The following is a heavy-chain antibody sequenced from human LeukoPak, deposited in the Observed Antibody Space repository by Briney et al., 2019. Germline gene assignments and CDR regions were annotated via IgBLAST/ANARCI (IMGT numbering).Heavy chain of an antibody. CDR1: GYTFTSYA. J-gene: IGHJ5*02. CDR3: ARCAPPDSSGWYFVGWFDP. CDR2: INAGNGNT. V-gene: IGHV1-3*01. Sequence: ASVKDSCKASGYTFTSYAMHWVRQAPGQRLEWMGWINAGNGNTKYSQKFQGRVTITRDTSASTAYMELSSLRSEDTAVYYCARCAPPDSSGWYFVGWFDPWGQGTLVTVSS. D-gene: IGHD6-19*01.